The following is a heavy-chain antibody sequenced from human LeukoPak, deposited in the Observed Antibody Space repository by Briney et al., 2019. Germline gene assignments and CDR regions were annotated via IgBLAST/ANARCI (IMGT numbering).Heavy chain of an antibody. J-gene: IGHJ4*02. D-gene: IGHD2-8*01. CDR2: ISGSGGST. V-gene: IGHV3-23*01. CDR3: AKGGNGYCTNGICSPRVVAAIDY. Sequence: GGSLTLSCAASQFTFSNYWMYWVRQAPGKGLEWVSGISGSGGSTHYADSVKGRFTISRDNSKNTLYLQMNSLRAEDTAVYYCAKGGNGYCTNGICSPRVVAAIDYWGQGTLVTVSS. CDR1: QFTFSNYW.